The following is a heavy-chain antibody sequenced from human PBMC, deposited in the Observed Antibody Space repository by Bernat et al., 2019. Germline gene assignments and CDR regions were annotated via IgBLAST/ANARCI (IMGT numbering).Heavy chain of an antibody. CDR3: AKDTTSYYNWYCDL. CDR2: ISYDGSYK. J-gene: IGHJ2*01. V-gene: IGHV3-30*18. CDR1: GFTFSSYA. D-gene: IGHD3-10*01. Sequence: QVQLVESGGGVVQPGGSLRLSCAASGFTFSSYAMHWVRQAPGKGLEWVAVISYDGSYKFYADSVKGRFTISRDNSKNTLYLQMNSLRAEDTAVYYCAKDTTSYYNWYCDLWGRGSLVTVSS.